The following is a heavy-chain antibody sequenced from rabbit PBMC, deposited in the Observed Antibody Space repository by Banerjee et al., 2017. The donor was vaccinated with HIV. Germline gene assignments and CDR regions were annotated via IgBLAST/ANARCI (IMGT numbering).Heavy chain of an antibody. Sequence: QSLEESGGDLVKPGASLTLTCTASGFSFSNNYVMYWVRQAPGKGLEWIACIYAGSSGSTYYASWAKGRFTISKTSSTTVTLQMTSLTAADTATYFCARDTYGYAGYAYAQYYFNLWGPGTLVTVS. D-gene: IGHD6-1*01. CDR2: IYAGSSGST. CDR1: GFSFSNNYV. J-gene: IGHJ4*01. V-gene: IGHV1S40*01. CDR3: ARDTYGYAGYAYAQYYFNL.